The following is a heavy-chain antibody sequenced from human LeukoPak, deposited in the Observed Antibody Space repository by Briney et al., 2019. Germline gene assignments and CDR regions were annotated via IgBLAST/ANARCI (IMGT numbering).Heavy chain of an antibody. CDR1: GGSISSSSYY. V-gene: IGHV4-39*01. CDR2: IYYSGST. Sequence: SETLSLTCTVSGGSISSSSYYWGWIRQPPGKGLEWIGSIYYSGSTYYNPSLKSRVTISVDTSKNQFSLKLSSVTAADTAVYYCARRTMVAARGPKQTELDDYWGQGTLVTVSS. CDR3: ARRTMVAARGPKQTELDDY. D-gene: IGHD6-6*01. J-gene: IGHJ4*02.